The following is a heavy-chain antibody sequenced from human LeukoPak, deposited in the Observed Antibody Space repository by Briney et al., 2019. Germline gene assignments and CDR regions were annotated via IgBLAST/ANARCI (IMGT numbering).Heavy chain of an antibody. J-gene: IGHJ3*02. V-gene: IGHV1-46*01. Sequence: GASVKVSCKASGYTFTSYYMHWVRQAPGQGLEWMGIINPSGGSTSYAQKFQGRVTMTRDMSTSTVYMELSSLRSEDTAVYYCARDYVRYFDGGAFDIWGQGTMVTVSS. CDR2: INPSGGST. CDR3: ARDYVRYFDGGAFDI. D-gene: IGHD3-9*01. CDR1: GYTFTSYY.